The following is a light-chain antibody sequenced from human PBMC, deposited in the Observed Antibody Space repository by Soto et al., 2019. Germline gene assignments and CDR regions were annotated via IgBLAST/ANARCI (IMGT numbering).Light chain of an antibody. V-gene: IGKV1-5*03. Sequence: DIQMTQSPSTLSASAGDRVTITCWASLSASTWLAWFQQKPGKAPKLLIYKASSLESGVPSRFSGSGSGTEFTLTISSLQPDDSATYYCQQYNSFPRTFGQGTKVEIK. CDR3: QQYNSFPRT. CDR1: LSASTW. J-gene: IGKJ1*01. CDR2: KAS.